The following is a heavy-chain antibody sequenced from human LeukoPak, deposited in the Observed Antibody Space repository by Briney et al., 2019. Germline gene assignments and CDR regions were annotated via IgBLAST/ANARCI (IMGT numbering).Heavy chain of an antibody. V-gene: IGHV3-21*01. CDR1: GFAFSTYS. Sequence: RAGGSLRLSCAASGFAFSTYSMNWVRQAPGKGLEWVSSISSSSSYIYYADSVKGRFTISRDNAKNSLYLQMNSLRAEDTGVYYCAREHPYYYDSSGTALMAEIKYYFDSWGQGTLVTVSS. D-gene: IGHD3-22*01. CDR3: AREHPYYYDSSGTALMAEIKYYFDS. J-gene: IGHJ4*02. CDR2: ISSSSSYI.